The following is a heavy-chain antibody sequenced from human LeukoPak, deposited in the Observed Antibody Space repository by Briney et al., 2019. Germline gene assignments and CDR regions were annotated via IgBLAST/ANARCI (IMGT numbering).Heavy chain of an antibody. Sequence: ASVKVSCKASGYTFTGYYMHWVRQAPGQGLEWMGRINPNSGGTNYAQKFQGRVTMTRDTSISTAYMELSRLRSDDTAVYYCARGLDIVVVPAATGQFGWFDPWGQGTLVTVSS. CDR1: GYTFTGYY. V-gene: IGHV1-2*06. CDR3: ARGLDIVVVPAATGQFGWFDP. J-gene: IGHJ5*02. CDR2: INPNSGGT. D-gene: IGHD2-2*03.